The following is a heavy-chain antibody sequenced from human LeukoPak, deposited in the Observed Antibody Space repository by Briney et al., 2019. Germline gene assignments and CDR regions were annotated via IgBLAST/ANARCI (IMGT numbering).Heavy chain of an antibody. CDR2: IYYSGST. Sequence: PSETLSLTCTVSGGSISSYYWSWIRQPPGKGLEWIGYIYYSGSTNYNPSLKSRITISVDTSKNQFSLKLSSVTAADTAVYYCARVTGYMIEDYFDYWGQGTLVTVSS. J-gene: IGHJ4*02. D-gene: IGHD3-22*01. CDR1: GGSISSYY. V-gene: IGHV4-59*01. CDR3: ARVTGYMIEDYFDY.